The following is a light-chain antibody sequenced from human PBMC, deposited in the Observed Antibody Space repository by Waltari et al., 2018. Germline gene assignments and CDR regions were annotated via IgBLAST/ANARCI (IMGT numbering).Light chain of an antibody. V-gene: IGKV3-11*01. CDR3: QQRSNWPHT. CDR2: DAS. CDR1: QSVRSN. Sequence: EIVLTQSPVTLSLSPGERATLSCRASQSVRSNLAWYQQNPGQAPSLLIYDASTRATGIPARFSGSVSGTDFTLTISSLEPEDFALYYCQQRSNWPHTFGQGTKVEI. J-gene: IGKJ2*01.